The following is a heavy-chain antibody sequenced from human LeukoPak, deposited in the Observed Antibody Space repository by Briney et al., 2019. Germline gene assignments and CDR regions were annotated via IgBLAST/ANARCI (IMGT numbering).Heavy chain of an antibody. J-gene: IGHJ4*01. Sequence: GGSLRLSCSASGFTFGSYWMNWVRQAPGKGPEGVADIKQDGSEINYVDSVKGRFIISRDNAKKSLYLQMNSLRVDDTAVYYCAWGSGCITGDWGHGTLVTVSS. CDR3: AWGSGCITGD. D-gene: IGHD1-14*01. CDR2: IKQDGSEI. V-gene: IGHV3-7*03. CDR1: GFTFGSYW.